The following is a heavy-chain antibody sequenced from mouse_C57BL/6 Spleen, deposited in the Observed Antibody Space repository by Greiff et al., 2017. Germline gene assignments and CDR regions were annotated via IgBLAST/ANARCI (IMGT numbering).Heavy chain of an antibody. J-gene: IGHJ2*01. D-gene: IGHD2-4*01. V-gene: IGHV1-54*01. CDR3: ARQDDYDEGFDY. CDR1: GYAFTNYL. CDR2: INPGSGGT. Sequence: QVQLQQSGAELVRPGPSVKVSCQASGYAFTNYLIEWVKQRPGQGLEWIGVINPGSGGTNYNEKFKGKATLTAAKSSSTAYMQLSSLTSEDSAVYFCARQDDYDEGFDYWGQGTTLTVSS.